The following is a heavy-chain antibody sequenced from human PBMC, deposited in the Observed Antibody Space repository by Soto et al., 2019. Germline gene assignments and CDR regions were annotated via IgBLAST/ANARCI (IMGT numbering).Heavy chain of an antibody. J-gene: IGHJ4*02. CDR2: ISAYNGNT. V-gene: IGHV1-18*01. CDR1: GYTFSSYH. CDR3: ARDLPPVDY. Sequence: QIQLVQSGAEVKKPGASVKVSCKASGYTFSSYHITWVRQAPGQGLEWMRWISAYNGNTNYAQNLQGRVTMTTDPSTSTAYMELRSLRSVDTAVYYCARDLPPVDYWGQGTLVSVPS.